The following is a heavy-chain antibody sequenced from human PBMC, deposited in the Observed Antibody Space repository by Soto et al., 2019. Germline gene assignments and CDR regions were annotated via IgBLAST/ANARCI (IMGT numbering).Heavy chain of an antibody. CDR2: INHLGST. CDR3: ASPQYNWNNPFVY. Sequence: SETLSLTCAVYGGSLSGHYLSWLRQPPGKGLEWIGEINHLGSTDYNPSPRSRVTISVDRSKNQFSLRLTSVTDADTAVYYCASPQYNWNNPFVYWGQGTLVTVSS. V-gene: IGHV4-34*01. D-gene: IGHD1-20*01. J-gene: IGHJ4*02. CDR1: GGSLSGHY.